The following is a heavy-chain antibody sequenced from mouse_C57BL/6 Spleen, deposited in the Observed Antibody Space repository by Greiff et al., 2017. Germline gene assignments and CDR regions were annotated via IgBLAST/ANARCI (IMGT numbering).Heavy chain of an antibody. D-gene: IGHD1-2*01. Sequence: VQLQQSGAELVRPGSSVKLSCKASGYTFTSYWMHWVKQRPIQGLEWIGNIDPSDSETHYNQKFKDKATLTVDKSSSTAYMQLSSLTSEDSAVYYCARPHYYGTWYFDVWGTGTTVTVSS. CDR3: ARPHYYGTWYFDV. V-gene: IGHV1-52*01. J-gene: IGHJ1*03. CDR2: IDPSDSET. CDR1: GYTFTSYW.